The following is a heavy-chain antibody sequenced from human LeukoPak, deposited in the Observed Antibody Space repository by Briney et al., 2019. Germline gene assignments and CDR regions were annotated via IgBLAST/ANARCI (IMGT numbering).Heavy chain of an antibody. Sequence: ASVKVSCKASGYTFTVYYMHWVRHAPGQGLEWMGWINPNSGGTNYAKKFQGRVTMTRDTSVSTAYMELIRLRSDDTAIFYCAKVPYSDYGSGRPPFMDVWGQGTTVAVSS. J-gene: IGHJ6*02. CDR3: AKVPYSDYGSGRPPFMDV. V-gene: IGHV1-2*02. CDR2: INPNSGGT. CDR1: GYTFTVYY. D-gene: IGHD3-10*01.